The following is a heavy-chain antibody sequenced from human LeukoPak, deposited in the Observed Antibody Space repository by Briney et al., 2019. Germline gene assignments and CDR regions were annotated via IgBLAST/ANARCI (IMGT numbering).Heavy chain of an antibody. CDR2: ITTSSSSI. CDR3: ARVKGTGFDY. CDR1: GFTFSSYS. J-gene: IGHJ4*02. Sequence: GGSLRLSCAASGFTFSSYSMNWVRQAPGKGLEWVSSITTSSSSIYYADSVKGRFTISRDNAKNSLYLQVNSLRAEDTAVYYCARVKGTGFDYWGQGTWSPSPQ. D-gene: IGHD7-27*01. V-gene: IGHV3-21*01.